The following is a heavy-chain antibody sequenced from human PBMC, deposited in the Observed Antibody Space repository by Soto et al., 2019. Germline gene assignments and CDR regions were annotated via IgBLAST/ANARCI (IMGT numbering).Heavy chain of an antibody. J-gene: IGHJ6*02. D-gene: IGHD3-10*01. CDR2: IYYSGST. V-gene: IGHV4-31*03. Sequence: SETLSLTCTVSGGSISSGGYYWSWIRQHPGKGLEWIGYIYYSGSTYYNPSLKSRVTISVDTSKNQFSLKLSSVTAADTAVYYCARDAGGSGSRYYYGMDVWGQGTTVTVSS. CDR1: GGSISSGGYY. CDR3: ARDAGGSGSRYYYGMDV.